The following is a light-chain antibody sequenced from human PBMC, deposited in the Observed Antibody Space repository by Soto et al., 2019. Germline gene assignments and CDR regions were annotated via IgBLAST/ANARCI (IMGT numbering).Light chain of an antibody. Sequence: EIVLTQSPGTLSLSPGERATLSCRASQSFNSIYLAWYQQKPGQAPRLLIYDASNRATGIPARFSGSGSGTDFTLTISSLEPEDFAVYYCQQYGGSPRTFGQGTKVDIK. CDR1: QSFNSIY. V-gene: IGKV3-20*01. CDR3: QQYGGSPRT. J-gene: IGKJ1*01. CDR2: DAS.